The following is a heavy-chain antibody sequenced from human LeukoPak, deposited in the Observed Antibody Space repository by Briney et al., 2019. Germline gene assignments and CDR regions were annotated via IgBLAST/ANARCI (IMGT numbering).Heavy chain of an antibody. V-gene: IGHV3-33*06. CDR3: AKDSTSIRNYLDY. CDR1: GFTFSSYA. CDR2: IWYDGSNK. J-gene: IGHJ4*02. Sequence: GRSLTLSCAASGFTFSSYAMHWVRQAPGKGLEWVAVIWYDGSNKNYADSVKGRFTISRDNSKNTLYLQMNSLRAEDTALYYCAKDSTSIRNYLDYWGQGTLVTVSS.